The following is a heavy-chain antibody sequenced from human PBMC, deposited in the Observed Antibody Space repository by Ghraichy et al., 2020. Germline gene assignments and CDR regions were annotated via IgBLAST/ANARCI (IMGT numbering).Heavy chain of an antibody. CDR2: VYYTGST. V-gene: IGHV4-39*07. CDR3: ARDLSRYDFWSGYYRADYYYYGMDV. Sequence: SETLSLTCTVSGGSISSTSYYWSWIRQPPGKGLEWIGSVYYTGSTHYNTSLKSRVTISADTSKKQFSLKLSSVTAADTAVYYCARDLSRYDFWSGYYRADYYYYGMDVWGQGTTVTVSS. J-gene: IGHJ6*02. CDR1: GGSISSTSYY. D-gene: IGHD3-3*01.